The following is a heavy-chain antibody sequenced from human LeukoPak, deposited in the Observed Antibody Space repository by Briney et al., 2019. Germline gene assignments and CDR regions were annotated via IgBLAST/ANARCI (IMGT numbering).Heavy chain of an antibody. CDR1: GGSISSYY. J-gene: IGHJ4*02. CDR2: IYYSGST. D-gene: IGHD6-13*01. V-gene: IGHV4-59*08. CDR3: ARLPALGSSWYYFDY. Sequence: SETLSLTCTVSGGSISSYYWSWIRQPPGKGLEWIGYIYYSGSTNYNPSLKSRVTISVDTSKNQFSLKLSSVTAADTAVYYCARLPALGSSWYYFDYWGQGTLVTVSS.